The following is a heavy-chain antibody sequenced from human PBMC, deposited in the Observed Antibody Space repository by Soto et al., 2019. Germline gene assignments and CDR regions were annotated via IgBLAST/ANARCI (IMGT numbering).Heavy chain of an antibody. CDR3: AKKGLGSLATYCTTGDCHYAFDV. CDR1: GFTFYNYA. J-gene: IGHJ3*01. CDR2: ISGGGDGT. V-gene: IGHV3-23*01. D-gene: IGHD2-8*01. Sequence: EVQLLESGGGLVRPGGSLRLSCAASGFTFYNYAMNWVRQAPGMGLEWVSTISGGGDGTYYADSVKGRFTIFRDNSRNTVYLQMNSLRAEDTAVYYCAKKGLGSLATYCTTGDCHYAFDVWGQGTLVTVSS.